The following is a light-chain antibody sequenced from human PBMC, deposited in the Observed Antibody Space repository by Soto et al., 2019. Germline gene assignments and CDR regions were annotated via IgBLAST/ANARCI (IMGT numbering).Light chain of an antibody. J-gene: IGLJ3*02. V-gene: IGLV2-11*01. CDR2: DVS. CDR3: SPFGGSYPWV. CDR1: SSDVGGYNY. Sequence: QSALTQPRSVSGSPGQSVTISCTGTSSDVGGYNYVSWYQQHPGKAPKLMIYDVSKRPSGVPDRFCDSKSGNTASLTISGLQADDEADYCCSPFGGSYPWVFGGGTKRTV.